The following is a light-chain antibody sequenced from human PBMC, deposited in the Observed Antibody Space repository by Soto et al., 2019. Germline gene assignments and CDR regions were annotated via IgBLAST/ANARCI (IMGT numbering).Light chain of an antibody. CDR1: QSVSSPY. V-gene: IGKV3-20*01. CDR2: GAS. Sequence: EGVLTQSTVTLSLSPGERATLSCRASQSVSSPYLAWYQQKPGQPPRLLIYGASSRATDIPHRFIGSGSGTEFPLTLARLAPEDFALYYRQQYGSSPFNFGPGTPVAI. J-gene: IGKJ3*01. CDR3: QQYGSSPFN.